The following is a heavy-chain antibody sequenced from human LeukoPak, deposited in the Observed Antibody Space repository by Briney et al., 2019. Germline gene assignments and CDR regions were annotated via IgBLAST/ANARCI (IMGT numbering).Heavy chain of an antibody. D-gene: IGHD5-24*01. CDR3: AKGRRDGFNYGIDV. J-gene: IGHJ6*02. V-gene: IGHV3-23*01. CDR2: ISGSGGST. CDR1: GFTFSSYV. Sequence: PGGSLRLSCAASGFTFSSYVMSRVRQAPGKGLQWVSDISGSGGSTYHADSVKGRFTISRDNSKNTLYLQMNSLRAEDTAVYYCAKGRRDGFNYGIDVWGQGTTVTVSS.